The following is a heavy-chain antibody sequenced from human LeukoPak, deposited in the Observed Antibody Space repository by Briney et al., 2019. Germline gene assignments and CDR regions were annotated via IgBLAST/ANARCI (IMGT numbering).Heavy chain of an antibody. CDR3: AKAYGSGSYAGDYYMDV. Sequence: PGGSLRLSCAASGFTFSSYSMNWVRQAPGKGLEWVAFIRYDGSNKYYADSLKGRFTISRDNSKNTLYLQMNSLRAEDTAVYYCAKAYGSGSYAGDYYMDVWGKGTTVTVSS. CDR1: GFTFSSYS. D-gene: IGHD3-10*01. J-gene: IGHJ6*03. V-gene: IGHV3-30*02. CDR2: IRYDGSNK.